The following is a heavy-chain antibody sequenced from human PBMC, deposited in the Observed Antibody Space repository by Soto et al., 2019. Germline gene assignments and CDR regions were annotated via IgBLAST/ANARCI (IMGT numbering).Heavy chain of an antibody. Sequence: PSETLSLTCTVSGDSISRDTYYWGWIRQPPGKGPEWIGSIFYSGTAYYNPSLKSRVSISVDTSKNQFSLDLTSVTAADTAVYYCARSPPPIEVLDYWGKGTLVTVSS. CDR2: IFYSGTA. CDR3: ARSPPPIEVLDY. CDR1: GDSISRDTYY. J-gene: IGHJ4*02. V-gene: IGHV4-39*01. D-gene: IGHD1-26*01.